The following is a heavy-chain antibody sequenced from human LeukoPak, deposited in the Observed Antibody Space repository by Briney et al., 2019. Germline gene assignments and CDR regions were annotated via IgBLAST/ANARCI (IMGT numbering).Heavy chain of an antibody. V-gene: IGHV4-59*08. CDR2: IYYSGAT. CDR3: ARHQLRGFLDDN. Sequence: SETLSLTCVVSGGSISSDYWSWVRQPPGKGLGWIGCIYYSGATNYNPSLNSRVTISIDTSKTQFSLRLTSVTAADTAVYYCARHQLRGFLDDNWGQGALVTVSS. J-gene: IGHJ4*02. D-gene: IGHD3-10*01. CDR1: GGSISSDY.